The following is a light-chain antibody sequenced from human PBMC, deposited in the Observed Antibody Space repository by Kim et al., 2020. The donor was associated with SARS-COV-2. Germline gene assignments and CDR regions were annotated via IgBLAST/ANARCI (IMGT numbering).Light chain of an antibody. J-gene: IGKJ5*01. CDR1: KSVSSWY. Sequence: LSPGERATLSCRASKSVSSWYFAWYQQPPGQAPRLFIYGTSSRATGIPDRFSGSGSATDFTPTISRLEPEDFAVYYCQQYGNLITFGQGTRLEIK. V-gene: IGKV3-20*01. CDR3: QQYGNLIT. CDR2: GTS.